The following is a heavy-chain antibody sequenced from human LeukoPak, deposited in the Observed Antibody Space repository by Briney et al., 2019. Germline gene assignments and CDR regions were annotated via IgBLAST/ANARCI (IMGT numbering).Heavy chain of an antibody. CDR3: AREGRLRFLEWSSHDAFDI. CDR2: ISYDGSNK. CDR1: GFTFSSYG. V-gene: IGHV3-30*03. Sequence: GGSLRLSCAASGFTFSSYGMHWVRQAPGKGLEWVAVISYDGSNKYYADSVKGRFTISRDNSKNTLYLQMNSLRAEDTAVYYCAREGRLRFLEWSSHDAFDIWGQGTMVTVSS. J-gene: IGHJ3*02. D-gene: IGHD3-3*01.